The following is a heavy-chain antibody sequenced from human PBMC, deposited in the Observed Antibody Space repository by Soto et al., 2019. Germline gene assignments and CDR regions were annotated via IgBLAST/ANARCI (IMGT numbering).Heavy chain of an antibody. CDR3: ARDIRGAN. CDR2: INSGGSNI. CDR1: GFTFTDHY. D-gene: IGHD3-10*01. V-gene: IGHV3-11*01. J-gene: IGHJ4*02. Sequence: QVQLVESGGGLVKPGGSLRLSCTASGFTFTDHYMTWIRQAPGKGLEWGSYINSGGSNIYYADYVRGRFTISRDNAKNAVYLQMSSLRAEDTAIYYCARDIRGANWGQGTLVIVSS.